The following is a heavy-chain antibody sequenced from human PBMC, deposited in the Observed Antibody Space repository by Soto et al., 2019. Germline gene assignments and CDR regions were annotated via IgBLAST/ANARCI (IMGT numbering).Heavy chain of an antibody. CDR1: GFTFSSYW. CDR2: IKQDGSEK. J-gene: IGHJ6*02. Sequence: GGSLRLSCAASGFTFSSYWMSWVRQAPGKGLEWVANIKQDGSEKYYVDSVKGRFTISRDNAKNSLYLQMNSLRAEDTAVYYCARDCITMVRGVIIGSQGGMDVWGQGTTVTVSS. CDR3: ARDCITMVRGVIIGSQGGMDV. D-gene: IGHD3-10*01. V-gene: IGHV3-7*03.